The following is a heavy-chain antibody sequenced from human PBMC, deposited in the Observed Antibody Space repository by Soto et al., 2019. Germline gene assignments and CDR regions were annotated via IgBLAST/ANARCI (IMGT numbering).Heavy chain of an antibody. CDR2: INHSGST. V-gene: IGHV4-34*01. Sequence: QVQLQQWGAGLLKPSETLSLTCAVYGGSFSGYYCSWIRHPPGKGLEWIGEINHSGSTNYNPSLKSRVTISVDTSKNQFSLKRSSVTAADTAVYYCASKGDTAMVTGWFDPWGDGTLVTVSS. CDR3: ASKGDTAMVTGWFDP. CDR1: GGSFSGYY. D-gene: IGHD5-18*01. J-gene: IGHJ5*02.